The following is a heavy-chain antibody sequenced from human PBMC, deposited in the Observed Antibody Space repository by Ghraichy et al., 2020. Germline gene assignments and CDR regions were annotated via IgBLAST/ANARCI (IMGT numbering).Heavy chain of an antibody. D-gene: IGHD3-22*01. Sequence: ASVKVSCKASGSTFTSYYMHWVRQSPVQLLEWMGWINPNSGDTNYAQKFQGRVTMTRDTSISTACMELSRLRSDDTAVYYCARGALSGYYPYYYYGMDVWGQGTTVTVS. V-gene: IGHV1-2*02. CDR1: GSTFTSYY. J-gene: IGHJ6*02. CDR3: ARGALSGYYPYYYYGMDV. CDR2: INPNSGDT.